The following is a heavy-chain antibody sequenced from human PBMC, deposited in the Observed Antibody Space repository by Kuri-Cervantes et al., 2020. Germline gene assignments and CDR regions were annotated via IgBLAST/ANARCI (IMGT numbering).Heavy chain of an antibody. CDR3: ARHNEEGFGAFDY. Sequence: ESLKISCSVSGVSVSSGSYYWTWIRQAPGKGLEWIGEINHRGSTNYNPSLKSRVTISVDTSKNQFSLKLSSVTAADTAVYYCARHNEEGFGAFDYWGQGTLVTVSS. J-gene: IGHJ4*02. D-gene: IGHD3-10*01. V-gene: IGHV4-61*01. CDR2: INHRGST. CDR1: GVSVSSGSYY.